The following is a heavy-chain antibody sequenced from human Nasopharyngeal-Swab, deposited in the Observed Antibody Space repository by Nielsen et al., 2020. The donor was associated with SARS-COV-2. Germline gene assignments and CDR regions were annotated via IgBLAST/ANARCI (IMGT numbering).Heavy chain of an antibody. D-gene: IGHD1-26*01. J-gene: IGHJ6*02. CDR2: ISYDGSNK. CDR3: VGELLPYYGMDV. CDR1: GFTFSSYG. Sequence: LKISCAASGFTFSSYGMHWVRQAPGKGLEWVAVISYDGSNKYYADSVKGRFTISRDNSKNTLYLQMNSLRAEDTAVYYCVGELLPYYGMDVWGQGTTVTVSS. V-gene: IGHV3-30*03.